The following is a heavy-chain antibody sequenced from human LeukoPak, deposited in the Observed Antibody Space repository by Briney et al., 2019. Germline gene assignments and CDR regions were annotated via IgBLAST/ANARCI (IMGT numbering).Heavy chain of an antibody. D-gene: IGHD3-3*01. CDR2: IKRDRSEK. CDR1: GFTFTNYW. Sequence: PGGYLRLSCAASGFTFTNYWMSWVRQAPGKGLELVANIKRDRSEKYYVDSVKGRFTISRDNAKNSLYLQMNSLRAEDTAVYYCARLREIPVFGVVTKSTSYFDYWGQGALVTVSS. V-gene: IGHV3-7*01. J-gene: IGHJ4*02. CDR3: ARLREIPVFGVVTKSTSYFDY.